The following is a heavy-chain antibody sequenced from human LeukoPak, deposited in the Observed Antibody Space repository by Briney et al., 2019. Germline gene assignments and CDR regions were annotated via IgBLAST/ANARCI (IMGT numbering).Heavy chain of an antibody. D-gene: IGHD5-24*01. V-gene: IGHV3-7*01. Sequence: GGSLRLSCAASGFTFSSYWMSWVRQASGKGLEWVANIKQAGSEKYYVDSVKGRFTISRGNAKNSLHLQMDTLRADDTAVYYCARVWGPKPDMPAINNHFYYYMDVWGKGTTVTVSS. CDR2: IKQAGSEK. J-gene: IGHJ6*03. CDR1: GFTFSSYW. CDR3: ARVWGPKPDMPAINNHFYYYMDV.